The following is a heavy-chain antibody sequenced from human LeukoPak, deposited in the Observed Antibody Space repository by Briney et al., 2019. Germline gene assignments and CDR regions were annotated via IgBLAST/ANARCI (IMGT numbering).Heavy chain of an antibody. J-gene: IGHJ5*02. CDR2: IYHSGST. D-gene: IGHD3-10*01. Sequence: PSETLSLTCTVSGYSISSGYYWGWIRPPPGKGLEWIGSIYHSGSTYYNPSLKSRVTISVDTSKNQFSLKLSSVTAADTAVYYCARDSITMVRGVRVFGENWFDPWGQGTLVTVSS. CDR1: GYSISSGYY. CDR3: ARDSITMVRGVRVFGENWFDP. V-gene: IGHV4-38-2*02.